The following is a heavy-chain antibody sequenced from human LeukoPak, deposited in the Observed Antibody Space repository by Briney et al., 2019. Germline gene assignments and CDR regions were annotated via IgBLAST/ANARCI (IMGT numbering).Heavy chain of an antibody. Sequence: PSETLSLTCAVYGGSFSGYYWSWIRQPPGKGLEWIGEINHSGSTNYNPSLKSRVTISVDTSKNQFSLKLSSVTAADTAVYYCARRLRGMRYLDWSRNWFDPWGQGTLVTVSS. J-gene: IGHJ5*02. CDR3: ARRLRGMRYLDWSRNWFDP. CDR2: INHSGST. D-gene: IGHD3-9*01. V-gene: IGHV4-34*01. CDR1: GGSFSGYY.